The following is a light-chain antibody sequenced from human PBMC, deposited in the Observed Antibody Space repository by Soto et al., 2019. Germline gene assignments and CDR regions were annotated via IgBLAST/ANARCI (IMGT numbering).Light chain of an antibody. CDR3: QTWGTGIRM. Sequence: QAVVTQSPSASASLGASVKLTCTLSSGHSSYAIAWHQQQPEKGPRYLMNVNSDGSHSKGDGIPDRFSGSSSGAERYLTISSLQSEDEADYYCQTWGTGIRMFGGGTKVTVL. CDR1: SGHSSYA. J-gene: IGLJ3*02. V-gene: IGLV4-69*01. CDR2: VNSDGSH.